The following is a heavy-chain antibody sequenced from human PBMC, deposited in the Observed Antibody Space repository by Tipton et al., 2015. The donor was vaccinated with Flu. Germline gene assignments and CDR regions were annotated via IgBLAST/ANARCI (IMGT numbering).Heavy chain of an antibody. CDR3: ARVTSYYFFFDS. CDR1: GGSLSTTSYH. Sequence: LRLSCSVSGGSLSTTSYHWAWIRQPPGKALEWIESLYYTGDTFYNPSLRSRVTMSIDLSKNQFSLRLSSVTAADTAVFYCARVTSYYFFFDSWGQGTRVTVSS. CDR2: LYYTGDT. J-gene: IGHJ4*02. V-gene: IGHV4-39*07. D-gene: IGHD1-26*01.